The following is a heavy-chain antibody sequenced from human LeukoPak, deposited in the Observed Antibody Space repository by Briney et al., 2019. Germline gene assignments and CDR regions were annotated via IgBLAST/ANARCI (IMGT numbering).Heavy chain of an antibody. CDR2: IIPIFGTA. J-gene: IGHJ6*03. D-gene: IGHD5-12*01. CDR3: ARGTVATINFSYYYMDV. Sequence: SVKVSCKASGGTFSSYAISWVRQAPGQGLEWMGGIIPIFGTASYAQKFQGRVTIIADESTSTAYMELSSLRSEDTAVYYCARGTVATINFSYYYMDVWGKGTTVTVSS. CDR1: GGTFSSYA. V-gene: IGHV1-69*01.